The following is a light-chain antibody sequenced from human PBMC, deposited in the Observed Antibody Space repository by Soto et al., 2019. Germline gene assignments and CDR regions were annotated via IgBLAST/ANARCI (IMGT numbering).Light chain of an antibody. CDR2: DND. CDR3: GTWDASRSGVL. CDR1: SSNIGYRH. J-gene: IGLJ2*01. V-gene: IGLV1-51*01. Sequence: QSVLTQPPSVSAAPGQKVTISCSGSSSNIGYRHVSWYQQLPGTAPRLLIYDNDKRPSGIPVRLSGSKSFTSATLGITGLHYGDKAGYYCGTWDASRSGVLFGGGTKGNVL.